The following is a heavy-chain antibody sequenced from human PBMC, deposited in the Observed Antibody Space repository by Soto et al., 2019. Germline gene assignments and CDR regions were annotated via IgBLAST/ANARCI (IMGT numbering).Heavy chain of an antibody. CDR1: GGSISSGVYY. Sequence: LSLTCTVSGGSISSGVYYLIWIRQHPGKGLEWIGYIYYSGSTYYNPSLKSRVTISVDTSKNQFSLKLISVTAADTAVYYFARERSGGHQDFDYWGQGTLVTVS. CDR3: ARERSGGHQDFDY. D-gene: IGHD1-26*01. V-gene: IGHV4-31*03. CDR2: IYYSGST. J-gene: IGHJ4*02.